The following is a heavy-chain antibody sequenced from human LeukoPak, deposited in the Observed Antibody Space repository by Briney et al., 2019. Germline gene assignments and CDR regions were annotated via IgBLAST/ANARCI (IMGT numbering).Heavy chain of an antibody. D-gene: IGHD3-22*01. CDR1: GFIFSNYA. CDR2: ISGSGVYT. J-gene: IGHJ4*02. CDR3: AKDQSIGKWLSFRY. V-gene: IGHV3-23*01. Sequence: GGSLRLSCGASGFIFSNYAMSWVRQAPGKGLEWASAISGSGVYTYYADSVKGRFTISRDNSKNMIYLQMNSLRVEDTAVYYCAKDQSIGKWLSFRYWGQGTLVTVSS.